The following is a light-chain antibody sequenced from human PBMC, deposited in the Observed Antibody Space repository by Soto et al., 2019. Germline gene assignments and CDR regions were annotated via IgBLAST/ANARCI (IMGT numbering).Light chain of an antibody. CDR2: AAS. V-gene: IGKV1-9*01. CDR3: QQLNSYPLT. CDR1: QGISSY. J-gene: IGKJ4*01. Sequence: DIQLTQSPSFLSASVGDRVTITCRASQGISSYLAWYHQKPGKAPKLLIYAASTLQSGVPSRFGGSGSGTEFTLTISSLQPEDFVTYYCQQLNSYPLTFGGGTKVEIK.